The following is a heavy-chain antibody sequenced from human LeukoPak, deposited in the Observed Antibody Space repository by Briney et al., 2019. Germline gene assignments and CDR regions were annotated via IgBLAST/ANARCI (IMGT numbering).Heavy chain of an antibody. CDR1: GGSISSYY. Sequence: SETLSLTCTVSGGSISSYYWSWIRQPPGKGLEWIGYIYYSGSTNYNPSLKSRVTISVDTSKNQFSLKLSSVTAADTAVYYCARRALWFGDAIGNWFDPWGQGTLVTVSS. CDR2: IYYSGST. CDR3: ARRALWFGDAIGNWFDP. J-gene: IGHJ5*02. V-gene: IGHV4-59*08. D-gene: IGHD3-10*01.